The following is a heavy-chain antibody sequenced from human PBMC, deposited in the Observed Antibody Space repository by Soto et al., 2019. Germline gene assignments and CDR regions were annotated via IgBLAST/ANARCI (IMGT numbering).Heavy chain of an antibody. CDR1: GFTFSSYS. D-gene: IGHD5-18*01. Sequence: EVQLVEAGGGLVQPGGSLRLSCGASGFTFSSYSMNWVRQAPGKGLEWVSYISSSSSNTYYADSVKGRFTISRDNAKNSLYLTMDSLRDEDTAVYYCARARGYSYGYVDYWGQGTLVTVAS. CDR2: ISSSSSNT. CDR3: ARARGYSYGYVDY. V-gene: IGHV3-48*02. J-gene: IGHJ4*02.